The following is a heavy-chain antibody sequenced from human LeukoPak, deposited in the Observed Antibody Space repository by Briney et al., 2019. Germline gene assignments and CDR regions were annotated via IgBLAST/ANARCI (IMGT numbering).Heavy chain of an antibody. CDR3: ATIGPLGGSGESYYYYGMDV. CDR2: INPNSGGT. CDR1: GYTFTGYY. J-gene: IGHJ6*02. V-gene: IGHV1-2*02. D-gene: IGHD3-10*01. Sequence: ASVKVSCKASGYTFTGYYMHWVRQAPGQGLEWMGWINPNSGGTNYAQKFQGRVTMTRDTSISTAYMELSRLRSEDTAVYYCATIGPLGGSGESYYYYGMDVWGQGTTVTVSS.